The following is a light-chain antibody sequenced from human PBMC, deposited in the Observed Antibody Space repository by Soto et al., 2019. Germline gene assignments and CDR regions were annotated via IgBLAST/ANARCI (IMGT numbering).Light chain of an antibody. CDR3: QQFGNYPLT. V-gene: IGKV3-20*01. CDR2: AAS. Sequence: EIVLTQSPGTLSLSPSERATLSCRASQSVRNNYLAWYQQKPGQAPRFLIYAASNRATGIPDRFSGGGSGTDFTLTISRLEPEDFAVYYCQQFGNYPLTFGGGTKVDIK. J-gene: IGKJ4*01. CDR1: QSVRNNY.